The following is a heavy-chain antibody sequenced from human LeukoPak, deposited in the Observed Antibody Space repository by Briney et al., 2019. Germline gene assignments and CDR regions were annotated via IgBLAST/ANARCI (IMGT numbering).Heavy chain of an antibody. D-gene: IGHD3-16*01. CDR3: ASKYDYVGGDYFDY. CDR1: GYTFTSYG. CDR2: ISAYNGNT. Sequence: GASVKVSCKASGYTFTSYGISWVRQAPGQGLEWMGWISAYNGNTNYAQKLQGRVTMTTDTSTSTAYMELRSLRSDDTAVYYCASKYDYVGGDYFDYWGQGTLVTVSS. J-gene: IGHJ4*02. V-gene: IGHV1-18*01.